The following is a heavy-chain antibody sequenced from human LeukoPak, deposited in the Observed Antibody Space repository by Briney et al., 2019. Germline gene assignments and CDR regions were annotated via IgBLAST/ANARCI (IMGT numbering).Heavy chain of an antibody. CDR3: ARDGTTSPYYYGMDV. J-gene: IGHJ6*02. V-gene: IGHV3-53*01. CDR2: IYSGGST. D-gene: IGHD1-7*01. Sequence: GGSLRLSCAASGFTVSSNYMSWVRQAPGKGLEWVSVIYSGGSTYYADSVKGRFTISRDNPKNTLYLQMNSLRAEDTAVYYCARDGTTSPYYYGMDVWGQGTTVTVSS. CDR1: GFTVSSNY.